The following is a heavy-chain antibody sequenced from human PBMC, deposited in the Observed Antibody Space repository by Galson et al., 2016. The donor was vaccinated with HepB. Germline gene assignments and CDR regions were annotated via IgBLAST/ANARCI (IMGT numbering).Heavy chain of an antibody. CDR1: EYNFNTYG. V-gene: IGHV1-3*01. CDR3: ARDHGLRYFDWLFSYYGTDV. CDR2: INGGNGKT. J-gene: IGHJ6*02. D-gene: IGHD3-9*01. Sequence: SVKVSCKASEYNFNTYGMHWVRQAPGQRLEWMGWINGGNGKTKYSQKLQGRVTITRDTSASTAYMELSSLRSEDTAVYYCARDHGLRYFDWLFSYYGTDVWGQGTTVTVSS.